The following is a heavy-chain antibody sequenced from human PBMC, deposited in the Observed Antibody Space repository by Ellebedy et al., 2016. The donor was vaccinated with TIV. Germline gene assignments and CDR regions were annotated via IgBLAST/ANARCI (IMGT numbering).Heavy chain of an antibody. D-gene: IGHD1-14*01. CDR1: GGSFSTYY. CDR3: ARTGGYFFDY. J-gene: IGHJ4*02. V-gene: IGHV4-34*01. Sequence: GSLRLSCAVYGGSFSTYYWSWIRQPPGKGLEWIAEINHHGGTQYNPSLKSRVTISVHTSKNQFSLRLNSVTAADTAVYYCARTGGYFFDYWGQGIPVTVSS. CDR2: INHHGGT.